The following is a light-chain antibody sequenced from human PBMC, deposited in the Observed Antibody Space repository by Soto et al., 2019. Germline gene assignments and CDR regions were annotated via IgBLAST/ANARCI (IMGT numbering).Light chain of an antibody. V-gene: IGLV1-44*01. CDR3: AAWDDSLNGVV. Sequence: QSVLTQPPSASGTPGQRVTISCSGSSSNIRSNTVNWYQQLPGTAPKLLIYNNNQRPSGVPDRFSGSTSGTSASLAISGLQSEDEADYYCAAWDDSLNGVVFGGGTKLTVL. CDR2: NNN. J-gene: IGLJ2*01. CDR1: SSNIRSNT.